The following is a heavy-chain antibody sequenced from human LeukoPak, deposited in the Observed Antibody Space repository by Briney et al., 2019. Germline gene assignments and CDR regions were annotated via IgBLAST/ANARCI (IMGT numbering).Heavy chain of an antibody. V-gene: IGHV3-23*01. CDR1: GFTFSSYA. CDR3: AKDLTSSSWSNWFDP. D-gene: IGHD6-13*01. CDR2: ISGSGGST. Sequence: GGSLRLSCAASGFTFSSYAMSWARQAPGKGLEWVSAISGSGGSTYYADSVKGRFTISRDNSKNTLYLQMNSLRAEDTAVYYCAKDLTSSSWSNWFDPWGQGTLATVSS. J-gene: IGHJ5*02.